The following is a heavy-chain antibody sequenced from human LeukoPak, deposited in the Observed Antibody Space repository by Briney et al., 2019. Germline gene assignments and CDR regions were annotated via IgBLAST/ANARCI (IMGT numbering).Heavy chain of an antibody. CDR2: IYYSGST. CDR3: ARMYYDILTGYYNEYYFDY. V-gene: IGHV4-59*08. J-gene: IGHJ4*01. CDR1: GGSISSYY. D-gene: IGHD3-9*01. Sequence: SETLSLTCTVSGGSISSYYWSWIRQPPGKGLEWIGYIYYSGSTNYNPSLKSRVTISVDTSKNQFSLKLSSVTAADTAVYYCARMYYDILTGYYNEYYFDYWGQGTLVTVSS.